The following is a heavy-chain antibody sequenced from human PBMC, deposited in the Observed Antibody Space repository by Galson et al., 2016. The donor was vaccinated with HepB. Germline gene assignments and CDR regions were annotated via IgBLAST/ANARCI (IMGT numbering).Heavy chain of an antibody. J-gene: IGHJ3*02. D-gene: IGHD6-19*01. CDR3: TSYSSGSVAFDI. Sequence: SLRLSCAASGFTFSGSAMHWVRQASGKGLEWVGRIRSKANSYATAYAASVKGRFTISRDDSKNTAYLQMNSLKTEDTAVYYCTSYSSGSVAFDIWGQGTMVTVSS. V-gene: IGHV3-73*01. CDR2: IRSKANSYAT. CDR1: GFTFSGSA.